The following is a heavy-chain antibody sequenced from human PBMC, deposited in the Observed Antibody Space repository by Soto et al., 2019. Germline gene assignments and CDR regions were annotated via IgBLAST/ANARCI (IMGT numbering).Heavy chain of an antibody. CDR3: AKDLYDYIWGSYRYTCNFDY. J-gene: IGHJ4*02. V-gene: IGHV3-23*01. CDR1: GFTFSSYA. CDR2: ISGSGGST. D-gene: IGHD3-16*02. Sequence: EVQLLESGGGLVQPGGSLRLSCTASGFTFSSYAMSWVRQAPGKGLEWVSAISGSGGSTYYADSVKGRFTISRDNSKNTLYLRMNSLRAEDTAVYYCAKDLYDYIWGSYRYTCNFDYWGQGTLVTVSS.